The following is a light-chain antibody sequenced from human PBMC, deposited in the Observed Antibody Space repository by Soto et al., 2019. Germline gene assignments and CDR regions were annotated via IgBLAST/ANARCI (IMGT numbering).Light chain of an antibody. Sequence: QSVLTQSPSASGTPGQRVTISCSGSSSNIVTNHVYWYQHLPGTAPKLLIYRNSLRPSGVPDRFSGSKSGTSASLAISGIRSEDEADYYCAAWDDSLSGWLFGGGTKVTVL. J-gene: IGLJ3*02. CDR2: RNS. V-gene: IGLV1-47*01. CDR1: SSNIVTNH. CDR3: AAWDDSLSGWL.